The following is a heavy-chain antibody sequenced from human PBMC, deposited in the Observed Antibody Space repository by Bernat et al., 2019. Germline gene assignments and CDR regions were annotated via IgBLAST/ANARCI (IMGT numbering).Heavy chain of an antibody. CDR3: AKDRLGYSPFEY. J-gene: IGHJ4*02. Sequence: QVQLVESGGGVVQPGSSLRLSCAASGCTLSSCGMHWVRQTPGRGLEWVAFMSADGRNKYYADSVKGRFTISSDNSKNMLYLQMDSLRVDDTAVYYCAKDRLGYSPFEYWGQGTLVTVST. CDR1: GCTLSSCG. V-gene: IGHV3-30*18. CDR2: MSADGRNK. D-gene: IGHD6-13*01.